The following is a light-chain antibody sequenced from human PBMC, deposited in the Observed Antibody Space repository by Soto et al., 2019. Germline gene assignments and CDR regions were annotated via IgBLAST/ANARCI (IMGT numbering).Light chain of an antibody. CDR3: QQVNSYPLT. CDR2: AAS. J-gene: IGKJ4*01. V-gene: IGKV1-9*01. CDR1: QGISGY. Sequence: IQMTQSPSSLSASVGDRVTITCRASQGISGYLAWYQQKPGTAPNLLIYAASSLQSGVPPRFSGSGSGTEFTLTISSLQPEDFATYYCQQVNSYPLTFGGGTKVEIK.